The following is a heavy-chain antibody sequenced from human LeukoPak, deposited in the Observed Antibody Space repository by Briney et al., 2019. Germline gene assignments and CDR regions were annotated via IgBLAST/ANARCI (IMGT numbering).Heavy chain of an antibody. CDR1: GFTFSSYA. Sequence: GGSLRLSCAASGFTFSSYAMSWVRQAPGKGLGWVSAISGSGGSTYYADSVKGRFTISRDNSKNTLYLQMNSLRAEDTAVYYCARGIYDSSGYYYGLDVWGQGTTVTVSS. J-gene: IGHJ6*02. D-gene: IGHD3-22*01. CDR2: ISGSGGST. CDR3: ARGIYDSSGYYYGLDV. V-gene: IGHV3-23*01.